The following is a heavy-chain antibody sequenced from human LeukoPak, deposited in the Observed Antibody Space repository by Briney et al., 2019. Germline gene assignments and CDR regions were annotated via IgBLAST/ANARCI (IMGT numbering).Heavy chain of an antibody. Sequence: PGGSLRLSCSASGFTFSSYAMHWVRQAPGKGLEYVSAISSNGGSTYYADSVKGRFTISRDNSKNTLYLQMNSLRVEDTAVYFCARDPAAGIDYWGQGTLVTVSS. D-gene: IGHD6-13*01. CDR1: GFTFSSYA. CDR3: ARDPAAGIDY. V-gene: IGHV3-64*04. J-gene: IGHJ4*02. CDR2: ISSNGGST.